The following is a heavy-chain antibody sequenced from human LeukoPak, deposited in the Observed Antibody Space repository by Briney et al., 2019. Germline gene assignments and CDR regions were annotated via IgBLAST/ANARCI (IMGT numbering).Heavy chain of an antibody. V-gene: IGHV1-2*02. Sequence: GASVKVSCKASEYTFTGYYMHWVRQAPGQGLEWMGWINPNSGGTNYAQKFQGRVTISVDTSKNQFSLKLSSVTAADTAVYYCARDRPTNEGELDPLDVWGKGTTVTVSS. CDR1: EYTFTGYY. CDR2: INPNSGGT. CDR3: ARDRPTNEGELDPLDV. D-gene: IGHD1-26*01. J-gene: IGHJ6*04.